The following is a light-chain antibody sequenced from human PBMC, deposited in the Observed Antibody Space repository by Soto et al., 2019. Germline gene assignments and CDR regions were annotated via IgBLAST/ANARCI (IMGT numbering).Light chain of an antibody. V-gene: IGLV2-14*01. CDR2: EVS. Sequence: QSALTQPASVSGSPGQSITISGTGTSSDVRGYDYVSWYQHHPGKAPQLMIYEVSNRPSGDSNRFSGAKAGNTASLTVSGLQSEDEADYYCSSYASSSTLVVFGGGTKLTVL. CDR1: SSDVRGYDY. J-gene: IGLJ2*01. CDR3: SSYASSSTLVV.